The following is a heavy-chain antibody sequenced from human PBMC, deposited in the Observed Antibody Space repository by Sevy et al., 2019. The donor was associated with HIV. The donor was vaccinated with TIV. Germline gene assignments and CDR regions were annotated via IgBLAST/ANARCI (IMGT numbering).Heavy chain of an antibody. CDR2: ISWNSGSI. D-gene: IGHD5-12*01. Sequence: GGSLGLSCAASGFTFDDYAMHWVRQAPGKGLEWVSGISWNSGSIGYADSVKGRFTISRDNAKNSLYLQMNSLRAEDTALYYCAKDIMEMATTSFDYWGQGTLVTVSS. V-gene: IGHV3-9*01. J-gene: IGHJ4*02. CDR1: GFTFDDYA. CDR3: AKDIMEMATTSFDY.